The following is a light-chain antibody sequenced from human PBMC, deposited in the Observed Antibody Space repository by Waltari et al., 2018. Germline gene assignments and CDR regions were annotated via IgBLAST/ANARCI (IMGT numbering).Light chain of an antibody. CDR1: RDISHY. Sequence: DIQMTQSPSSLSASVGDRVTITCHASRDISHYLKWSQQKRGRAHKLAISDVSNLQRGVPSRFSGSGSGTDFTFTLSSLQPADTATYYCQQYDNVPRFGGGTKVEIK. CDR2: DVS. V-gene: IGKV1-33*01. J-gene: IGKJ4*01. CDR3: QQYDNVPR.